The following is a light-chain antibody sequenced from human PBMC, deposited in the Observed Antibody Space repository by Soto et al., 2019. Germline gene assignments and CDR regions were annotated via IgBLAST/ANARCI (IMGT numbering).Light chain of an antibody. CDR1: SSDVGGYNY. Sequence: QSVLTQPASVSGSPGQSITISCTGTSSDVGGYNYVSWYQQHPGKAPKLMIYEVSNRPSGVSNRFSGSRSGNTASLTISGLQAEDEAHYYCTSYTLSSTLLFGGGTKLTVL. V-gene: IGLV2-14*01. J-gene: IGLJ2*01. CDR3: TSYTLSSTLL. CDR2: EVS.